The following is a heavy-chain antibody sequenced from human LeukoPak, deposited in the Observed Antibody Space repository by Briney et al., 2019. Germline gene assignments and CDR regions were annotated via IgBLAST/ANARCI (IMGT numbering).Heavy chain of an antibody. CDR2: IIPIFGTA. CDR1: RGTFSSYA. CDR3: AREIENYMDV. D-gene: IGHD5-24*01. Sequence: EASVKVSCKASRGTFSSYAISWVRQAPGQGLEWMGGIIPIFGTANYAQKFQGRVTITTDESTSTAYMELSSLRSEDTAVYYCAREIENYMDVWGKGTTVTVSS. J-gene: IGHJ6*03. V-gene: IGHV1-69*05.